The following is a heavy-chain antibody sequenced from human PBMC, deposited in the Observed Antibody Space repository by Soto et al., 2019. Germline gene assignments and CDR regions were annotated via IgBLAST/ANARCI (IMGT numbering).Heavy chain of an antibody. CDR1: GYTLTGYY. J-gene: IGHJ6*02. CDR2: INPKNGDT. CDR3: ARSSGSYSYYGMDV. V-gene: IGHV1-2*02. Sequence: SVKVSCKASGYTLTGYYMHWVRQAPGQGLEWMGCINPKNGDTYYAQKFQGRVTLTRDTSVSTAHMELSRLKSDDTAVYYCARSSGSYSYYGMDVWGQGTKVTVS. D-gene: IGHD1-26*01.